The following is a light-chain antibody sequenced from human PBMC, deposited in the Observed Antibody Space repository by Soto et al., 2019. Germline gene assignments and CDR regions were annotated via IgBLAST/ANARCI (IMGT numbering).Light chain of an antibody. CDR1: QSISSY. CDR3: QHNYSTLMYT. J-gene: IGKJ2*01. Sequence: DIQMTQSPSSLSASVGDRVTITCRASQSISSYLNWYQQKPGKAPKLMIYAASSLQSGVPSRFSGSGSGTDFTLTISSLQPEDFATYYCQHNYSTLMYTFGQGTKLEIK. V-gene: IGKV1-39*01. CDR2: AAS.